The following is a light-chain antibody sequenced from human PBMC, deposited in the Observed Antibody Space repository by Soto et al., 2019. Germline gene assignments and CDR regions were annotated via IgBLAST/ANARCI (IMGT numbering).Light chain of an antibody. CDR3: CSYAGSSTWV. V-gene: IGLV2-23*01. J-gene: IGLJ3*02. CDR2: EDS. Sequence: QYVLTQPASVSGSPGQSITISCTGTSSDVGSYNLVSWYQQHPGKAPKLIFYEDSKRPSGVSNFFSASKSGNTASLTSSGLQAEDEADYYCCSYAGSSTWVFGGGTKLTVL. CDR1: SSDVGSYNL.